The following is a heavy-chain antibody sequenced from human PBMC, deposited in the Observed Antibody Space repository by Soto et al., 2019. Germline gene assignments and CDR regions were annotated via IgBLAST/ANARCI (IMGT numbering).Heavy chain of an antibody. CDR3: ARSYCIRTSCYPRNGMDV. D-gene: IGHD2-2*01. J-gene: IGHJ6*02. CDR1: GFTFSSYS. V-gene: IGHV3-21*01. Sequence: EVQLVESGGGLVKPGGSLRLSCAASGFTFSSYSMNWVRQAPGKGLEWVSSISSSSSYIYYADSVKGRFTISRDNAKNSLYLQMNSLRAEDTAVYYCARSYCIRTSCYPRNGMDVWGQGTTVTVSS. CDR2: ISSSSSYI.